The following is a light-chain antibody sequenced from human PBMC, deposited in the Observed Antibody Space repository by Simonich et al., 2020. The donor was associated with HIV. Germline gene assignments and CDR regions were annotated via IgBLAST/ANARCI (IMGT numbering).Light chain of an antibody. CDR1: QVISKQ. CDR2: TAS. V-gene: IGKV1-8*01. CDR3: QQYYSYPLT. Sequence: AIRMTQSPSSLSASVGDRVTIPCQASQVISKQLNLYQQKPGKAPKLLFYTASTLQHGVPSRFNRSGSGTDFPLTLSCLQSGDFATYICQQYYSYPLTFGGGTKVAIK. J-gene: IGKJ4*01.